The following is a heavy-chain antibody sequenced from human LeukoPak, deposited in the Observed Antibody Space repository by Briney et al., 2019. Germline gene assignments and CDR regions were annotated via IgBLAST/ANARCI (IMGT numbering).Heavy chain of an antibody. CDR1: GFTVSSTY. D-gene: IGHD4/OR15-4a*01. Sequence: GGSLRLSCAASGFTVSSTYMSWVRQAPGKGLEWVSVIYSGGITYYADSVRGRFTISRDNSKNTLYLQLNSLRVEDTAVYYCAKGLEVRGAKGADYWGQGTLVTVSS. J-gene: IGHJ4*02. V-gene: IGHV3-53*01. CDR2: IYSGGIT. CDR3: AKGLEVRGAKGADY.